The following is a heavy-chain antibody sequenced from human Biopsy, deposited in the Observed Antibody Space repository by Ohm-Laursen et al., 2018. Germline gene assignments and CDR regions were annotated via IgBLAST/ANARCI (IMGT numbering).Heavy chain of an antibody. CDR2: IKSKSDGEAT. V-gene: IGHV3-15*01. J-gene: IGHJ4*02. CDR3: TVDPGRGFH. D-gene: IGHD5-12*01. CDR1: GFTFTHAW. Sequence: GSLRLSCAASGFTFTHAWMSWVRQGPGKGLEWLGRIKSKSDGEATDYAAAVQGRFAISRDDSTNTFYLQMNSLKSEDTGVFYCTVDPGRGFHWGQGTLVTVSS.